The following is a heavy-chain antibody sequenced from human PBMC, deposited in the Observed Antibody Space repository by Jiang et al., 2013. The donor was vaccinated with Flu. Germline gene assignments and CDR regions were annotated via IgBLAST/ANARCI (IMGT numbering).Heavy chain of an antibody. Sequence: SGAEVKKPEASVKVSCEASGYTFINYGISWVRQAPGQGLEWMGWISTYNGNINYTQKFQGRVSMTTDTSTSTAYMELRSLRSDDTAVYYCARVPQWLAKTPGFDYWGQGTLVTVSS. CDR2: ISTYNGNI. CDR3: ARVPQWLAKTPGFDY. J-gene: IGHJ4*02. CDR1: GYTFINYG. V-gene: IGHV1-18*04. D-gene: IGHD6-19*01.